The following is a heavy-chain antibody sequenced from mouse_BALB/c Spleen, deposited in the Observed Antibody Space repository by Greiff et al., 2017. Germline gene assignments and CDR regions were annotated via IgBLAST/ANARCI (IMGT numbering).Heavy chain of an antibody. Sequence: VKLVESGPGLVAPSQSLSITCTVSGFSLTSYGVHWVRQPPGKGLEWLGVIWAGGSTNYNSALMSRLSISKDNSKSQVFLKMNSLQTDDTAMYYCARDGWYFYAMDYWGQGTSVTVSS. D-gene: IGHD2-1*01. CDR2: IWAGGST. CDR3: ARDGWYFYAMDY. J-gene: IGHJ4*01. V-gene: IGHV2-9*02. CDR1: GFSLTSYG.